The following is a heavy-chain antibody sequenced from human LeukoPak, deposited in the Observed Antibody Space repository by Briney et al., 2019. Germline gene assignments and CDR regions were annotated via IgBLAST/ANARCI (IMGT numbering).Heavy chain of an antibody. CDR3: ARDQGGYGGSQDDAFDI. J-gene: IGHJ3*02. CDR2: IYTSGST. V-gene: IGHV4-61*02. Sequence: SETLSLTCFVSGGSISSKTYYWSWIRQPAGKGLEWIGRIYTSGSTNYNPSLKSRVTMSVDTSKNQFSLKLSSVTAADTAVYYCARDQGGYGGSQDDAFDIWGQGTMVTVSS. D-gene: IGHD4-23*01. CDR1: GGSISSKTYY.